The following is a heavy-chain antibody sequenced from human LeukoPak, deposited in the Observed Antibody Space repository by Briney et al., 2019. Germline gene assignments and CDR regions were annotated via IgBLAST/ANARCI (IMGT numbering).Heavy chain of an antibody. V-gene: IGHV4-39*01. J-gene: IGHJ4*02. D-gene: IGHD5-18*01. Sequence: SETLSLTCTLSGGSISSSSAYWGWIRQPPGKGLEWIGSIYYSKNTYYNPSLKSRVTISADTSKNQFSLTLGSVSATDTAVYYCVSPRGFSYGYFDYWGQGTLVAVSS. CDR3: VSPRGFSYGYFDY. CDR2: IYYSKNT. CDR1: GGSISSSSAY.